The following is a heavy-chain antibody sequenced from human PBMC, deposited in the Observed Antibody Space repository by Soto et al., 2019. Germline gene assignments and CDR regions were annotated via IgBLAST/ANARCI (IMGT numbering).Heavy chain of an antibody. CDR1: GASISTEGYT. V-gene: IGHV4-30-2*01. J-gene: IGHJ6*02. CDR3: ARATFGAVLHLEV. Sequence: PSETVSLTCAVSGASISTEGYTWSWIRQPPGKGLEWIGYIYPSGASNYNPSLRSRVTISLDASRNRFSLSVGSVTAADTAVYYCARATFGAVLHLEVWGQGTTVTVSS. D-gene: IGHD3-3*01. CDR2: IYPSGAS.